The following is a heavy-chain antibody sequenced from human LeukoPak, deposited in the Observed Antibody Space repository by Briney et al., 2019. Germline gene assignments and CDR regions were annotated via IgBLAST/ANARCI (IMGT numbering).Heavy chain of an antibody. J-gene: IGHJ4*02. Sequence: GGSLRLSCAASGFTFSTYSMHWVRQAPGKGLEWVAIISYDGSKKYYADSVKGRFTISRDNSKNTLYLQMNTLGAEDTASYYCAKDRWELPNWGQGTLVTVSS. CDR2: ISYDGSKK. CDR3: AKDRWELPN. CDR1: GFTFSTYS. V-gene: IGHV3-30*04. D-gene: IGHD1-26*01.